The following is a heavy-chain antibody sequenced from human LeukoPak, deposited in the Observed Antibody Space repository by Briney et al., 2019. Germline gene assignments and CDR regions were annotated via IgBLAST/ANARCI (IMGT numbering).Heavy chain of an antibody. CDR2: IYYSGST. Sequence: SETLSLTXTVSGGSISSSSYYWGWIRQPPGKGLEWIGSIYYSGSTYYNPSLKSRVTISVDTSKNQFSLKLSSVTAADTAVYYCARHYPATSPAYYYDSSGYPDYWGQGTLVTVSS. CDR1: GGSISSSSYY. D-gene: IGHD3-22*01. V-gene: IGHV4-39*01. J-gene: IGHJ4*02. CDR3: ARHYPATSPAYYYDSSGYPDY.